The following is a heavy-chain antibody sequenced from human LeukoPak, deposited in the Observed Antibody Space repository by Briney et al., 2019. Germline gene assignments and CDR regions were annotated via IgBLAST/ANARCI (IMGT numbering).Heavy chain of an antibody. CDR2: IYYSGST. V-gene: IGHV4-59*08. D-gene: IGHD3-10*01. J-gene: IGHJ6*02. Sequence: SETLSLTCTVSGGSISSYYWSWIREPPGKGLEWIGYIYYSGSTNYNPSLKSRVTISVDTSKNQFPLKLSSVTAADTAVYYCARHLSGYYYGMDVWGQGTTVTVSS. CDR1: GGSISSYY. CDR3: ARHLSGYYYGMDV.